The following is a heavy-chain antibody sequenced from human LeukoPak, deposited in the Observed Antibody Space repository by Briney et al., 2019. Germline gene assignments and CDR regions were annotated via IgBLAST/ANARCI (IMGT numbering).Heavy chain of an antibody. CDR1: GGTFSSYA. D-gene: IGHD5-18*01. J-gene: IGHJ4*02. CDR2: IIPIFGTA. V-gene: IGHV1-69*05. CDR3: ARGGDTAMSSFDY. Sequence: SVKVSCKASGGTFSSYAISWVRQAPGQGLEWMGGIIPIFGTANYAQKFQGRVTMTRDTSISTAYMELSRLRSDDTAVYYCARGGDTAMSSFDYWGQGTLVTVSS.